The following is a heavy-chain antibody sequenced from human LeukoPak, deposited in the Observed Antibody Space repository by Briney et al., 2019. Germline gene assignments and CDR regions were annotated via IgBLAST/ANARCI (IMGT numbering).Heavy chain of an antibody. CDR3: AKIGANVGF. Sequence: GGSLRLSCAASGFTFSSYGMYWVRQAPGKGLDWVSSINGGGGSTYYADSVKGRFTISRDNSKNTLYLQMNSLRAEDTAVYYCAKIGANVGFWGQGTLVTVSS. CDR2: INGGGGST. D-gene: IGHD4/OR15-4a*01. CDR1: GFTFSSYG. V-gene: IGHV3-23*01. J-gene: IGHJ4*02.